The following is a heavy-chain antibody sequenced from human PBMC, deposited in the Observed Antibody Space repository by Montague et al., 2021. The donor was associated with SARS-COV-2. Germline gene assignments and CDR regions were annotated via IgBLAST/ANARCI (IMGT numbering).Heavy chain of an antibody. CDR1: GGSISSGGYY. D-gene: IGHD2-2*01. V-gene: IGHV4-31*03. CDR2: IYYSGST. Sequence: TLSLTCTVSGGSISSGGYYWSWIRQHPGKGLEWIGYIYYSGSTYYXXXLKSRLTISVDTSKNRFSLKLSSVTAADTAMYYCARAGVVVLTPRNWFDPWGQGTLVTVSS. CDR3: ARAGVVVLTPRNWFDP. J-gene: IGHJ5*02.